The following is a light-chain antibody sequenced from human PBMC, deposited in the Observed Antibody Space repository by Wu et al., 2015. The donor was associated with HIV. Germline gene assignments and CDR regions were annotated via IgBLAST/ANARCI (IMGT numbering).Light chain of an antibody. J-gene: IGKJ1*01. CDR1: QSVSSD. V-gene: IGKV3-15*01. CDR2: GAS. Sequence: EIVLTQSPGTLSLSPGDRATLSCRASQSVSSDYLTWYQQKPGQAPRLLIYGASTRATGIPARFSGSGSGTEFTLTISSLQSEDFAVYHCQQYNNWPSWTFGQGTKVEIK. CDR3: QQYNNWPSWT.